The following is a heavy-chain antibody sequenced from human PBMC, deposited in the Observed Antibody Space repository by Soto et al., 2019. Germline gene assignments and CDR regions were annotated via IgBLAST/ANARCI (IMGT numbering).Heavy chain of an antibody. V-gene: IGHV4-39*01. Sequence: QLLESGPGLVTPSETLSLTCTVSGGSISSSSYYWGWIRQPPGKGLEWIGSIYYSGSTYYNPSLKSRVTISVDTSKNQFSLKLSSVTAADTAVYYCARQMYSSGGIDYWGQGTLVTVSS. J-gene: IGHJ4*02. D-gene: IGHD6-19*01. CDR3: ARQMYSSGGIDY. CDR1: GGSISSSSYY. CDR2: IYYSGST.